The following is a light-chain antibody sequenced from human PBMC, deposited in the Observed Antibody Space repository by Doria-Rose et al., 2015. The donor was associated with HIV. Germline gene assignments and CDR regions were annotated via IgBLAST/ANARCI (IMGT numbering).Light chain of an antibody. J-gene: IGKJ1*01. CDR2: GAS. CDR3: HQYASSRT. CDR1: QSVSANY. V-gene: IGKV3-20*01. Sequence: EIVLTQSPGTLSLSQGERATLSCRASQSVSANYLAWYQQRPGQSPRLLIYGASSRATDIPDRFSGSGSGTDFTLTISRLEPEDFAVYYCHQYASSRTFGQGTKVEIK.